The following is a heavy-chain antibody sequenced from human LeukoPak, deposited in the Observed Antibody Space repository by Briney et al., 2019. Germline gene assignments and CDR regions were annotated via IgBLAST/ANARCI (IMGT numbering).Heavy chain of an antibody. V-gene: IGHV3-74*01. CDR2: INSDGSST. CDR1: GFTFSSYW. Sequence: PGGSLRLSCAASGFTFSSYWMHWVRQAPGKGLVWVSRINSDGSSTSYADSVKGRFTISRDNSKNTLYLQMNSLRAEDTAVYYCAKGPPRYYDSSGLTYFDYWGQGTLVTVSS. CDR3: AKGPPRYYDSSGLTYFDY. D-gene: IGHD3-22*01. J-gene: IGHJ4*02.